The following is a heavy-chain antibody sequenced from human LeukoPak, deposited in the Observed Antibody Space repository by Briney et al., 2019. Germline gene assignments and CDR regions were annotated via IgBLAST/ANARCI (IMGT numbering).Heavy chain of an antibody. Sequence: SETLSLTCAVYGGSFSGYYWSWIRQPPGKGLEWIGEINHSGSANYNPSLTSRVTISVDTSKNQFSLKLGSVTAADTAVYYCARLFGRKLGDYWGQGTLVTVSS. CDR3: ARLFGRKLGDY. J-gene: IGHJ4*02. CDR1: GGSFSGYY. V-gene: IGHV4-34*01. D-gene: IGHD7-27*01. CDR2: INHSGSA.